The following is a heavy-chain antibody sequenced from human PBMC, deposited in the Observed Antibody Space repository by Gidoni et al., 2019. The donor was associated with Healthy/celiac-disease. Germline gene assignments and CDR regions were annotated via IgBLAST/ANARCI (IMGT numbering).Heavy chain of an antibody. Sequence: QITLKESGPTLVKPTQTLTLTCTFSGFSLSTSGVGVGWIRQPPGKALEWLALIYWNDDKRYSPSLKSRLTITKDTSKNQVVLTMTNMDPVDTATYYCAHTVDTAIDFDYWGQGTLVTVSS. D-gene: IGHD5-18*01. CDR2: IYWNDDK. CDR3: AHTVDTAIDFDY. V-gene: IGHV2-5*01. J-gene: IGHJ4*02. CDR1: GFSLSTSGVG.